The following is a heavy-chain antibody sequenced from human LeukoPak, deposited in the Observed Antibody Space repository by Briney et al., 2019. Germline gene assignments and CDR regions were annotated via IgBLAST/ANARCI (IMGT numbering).Heavy chain of an antibody. Sequence: SETLSLTCTVSGGSIGSSTYYWGWIRQPPGKGLEWIGNIYYSGSTYYNPSLKSRVTISVDTSSNQFSLRLSSVTAADTALYYCARGPGDSGSYYGYFDYWGQGTLVTVSS. J-gene: IGHJ4*02. D-gene: IGHD1-26*01. CDR2: IYYSGST. V-gene: IGHV4-39*07. CDR3: ARGPGDSGSYYGYFDY. CDR1: GGSIGSSTYY.